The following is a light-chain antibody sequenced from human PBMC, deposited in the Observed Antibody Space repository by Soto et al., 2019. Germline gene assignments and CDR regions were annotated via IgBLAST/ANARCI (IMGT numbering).Light chain of an antibody. J-gene: IGKJ1*01. CDR2: KAS. CDR3: QHDKSYSEA. V-gene: IGKV1-5*03. Sequence: DIQMTQSPSTLSGSVGDRVTITCRASQTISSWLAWYQQKPGKAPKLLIYKASTLKSGVPSRFSGSGSGTECTLTISSLQPDDFATYYCQHDKSYSEAFGQGTKGELK. CDR1: QTISSW.